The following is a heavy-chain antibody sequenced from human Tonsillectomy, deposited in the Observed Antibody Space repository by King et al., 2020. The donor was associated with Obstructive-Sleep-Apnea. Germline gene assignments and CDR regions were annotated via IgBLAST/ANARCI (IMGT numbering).Heavy chain of an antibody. CDR3: ARDLILSGVVPGGFQH. CDR1: GFTFSSYS. Sequence: VQLVESGGGLVQPGGSLRLSCAASGFTFSSYSMNWVRQAPGKGLEWVSYISSSSSTIYYADSVKGRFTISIDNAKNSLYLQMNSLRAEDTAVYYCARDLILSGVVPGGFQHWGQGTLVTVSS. J-gene: IGHJ1*01. V-gene: IGHV3-48*04. D-gene: IGHD3-16*01. CDR2: ISSSSSTI.